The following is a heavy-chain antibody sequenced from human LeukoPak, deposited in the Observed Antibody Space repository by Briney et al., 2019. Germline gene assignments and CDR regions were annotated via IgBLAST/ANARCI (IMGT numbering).Heavy chain of an antibody. J-gene: IGHJ4*02. D-gene: IGHD5-24*01. Sequence: SETLSLTCTVSGGSISSSSYYWGWIRQPPGKGLEWIGSIYYSGSTYYNPSLKSRVTISVDTSKNQFSLRLSSVTAADTAVYYCARHIGRDGYGPTLDYWGQGTLVTVSS. V-gene: IGHV4-39*01. CDR1: GGSISSSSYY. CDR3: ARHIGRDGYGPTLDY. CDR2: IYYSGST.